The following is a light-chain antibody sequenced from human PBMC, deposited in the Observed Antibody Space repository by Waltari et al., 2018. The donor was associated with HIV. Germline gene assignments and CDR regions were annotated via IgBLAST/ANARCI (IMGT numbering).Light chain of an antibody. CDR1: SSNIGSNF. J-gene: IGLJ3*02. Sequence: QSVLTQPPSASGTPGHSVTISCSGSSSNIGSNFVYWYQQLPGAAPKLLIYRNNQRPSGVPDRFSGSKSGTSASLAISGLRSEDEADYYCAAWDDSLREVFGGGTKLTVV. CDR3: AAWDDSLREV. V-gene: IGLV1-47*01. CDR2: RNN.